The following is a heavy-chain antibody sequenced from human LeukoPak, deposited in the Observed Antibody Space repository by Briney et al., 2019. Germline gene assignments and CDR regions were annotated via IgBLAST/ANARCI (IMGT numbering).Heavy chain of an antibody. Sequence: ASVKVSCKASGYTFTSCGINWVRQAPGQGLEWMGWINTYIGNTHYAQRLQGRVTMTTDTSTRTAYMELRSLRSEDTAVYYCARDPSYCSGGSCYSSRAFDIWGQGTMVTVSS. CDR3: ARDPSYCSGGSCYSSRAFDI. CDR2: INTYIGNT. V-gene: IGHV1-18*01. CDR1: GYTFTSCG. D-gene: IGHD2-15*01. J-gene: IGHJ3*02.